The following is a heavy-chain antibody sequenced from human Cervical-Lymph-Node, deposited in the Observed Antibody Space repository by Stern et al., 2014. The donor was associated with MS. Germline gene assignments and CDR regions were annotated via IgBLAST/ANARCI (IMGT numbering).Heavy chain of an antibody. J-gene: IGHJ4*02. CDR1: GFSFGDYH. D-gene: IGHD7-27*01. CDR2: ITGTGNNI. CDR3: AKFPTG. Sequence: VQLVESGGGLVKPGGSLGLSCAASGFSFGDYHMTWIRQAPGKGLEWVSCITGTGNNIYYADSVKGRFTTSRDNAKKTLYLQMNSLRAEDTAVYYCAKFPTGWGQGTLVTVSS. V-gene: IGHV3-11*01.